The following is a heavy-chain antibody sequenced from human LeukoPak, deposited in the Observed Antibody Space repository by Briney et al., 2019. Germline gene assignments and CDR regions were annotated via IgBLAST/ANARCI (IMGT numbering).Heavy chain of an antibody. Sequence: GGSLRLSCAASGFTFSSYAMHWVRQAPGKGLEYVSAISSNGGSTYYANSVKGRFTISRDNSKNTLYLQMGSLRAEDMAVYYCAREVRVGANTPFDYWGQGTLVTVSS. CDR3: AREVRVGANTPFDY. D-gene: IGHD1-26*01. CDR2: ISSNGGST. CDR1: GFTFSSYA. J-gene: IGHJ4*02. V-gene: IGHV3-64*01.